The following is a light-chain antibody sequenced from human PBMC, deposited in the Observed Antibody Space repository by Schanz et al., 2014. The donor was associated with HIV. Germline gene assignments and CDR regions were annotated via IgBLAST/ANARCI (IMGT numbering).Light chain of an antibody. CDR3: ISYAGSNNFV. CDR2: EVS. J-gene: IGLJ1*01. Sequence: QSALTQPPSASGSPGQSVTISCTGTSSDVGGYNYVSWYQQHPGKAPKLMIYEVSKRPSGVPDRFSGSKSGNTASLTVSGLQAEDEADYYCISYAGSNNFVFGTGTKPTVL. CDR1: SSDVGGYNY. V-gene: IGLV2-8*01.